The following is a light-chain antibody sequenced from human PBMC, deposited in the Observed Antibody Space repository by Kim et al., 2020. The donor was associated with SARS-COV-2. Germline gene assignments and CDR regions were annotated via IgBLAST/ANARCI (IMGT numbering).Light chain of an antibody. J-gene: IGLJ3*02. CDR2: RNN. CDR1: SSSIGSNY. V-gene: IGLV1-47*01. CDR3: AAWDDRLSGRV. Sequence: GQRVTISCSGSSSSIGSNYVYWYQQLPGTAPKLLIYRNNQRPSGVPDRFSGSKSGTSASLAISGLRSEDEADYYCAAWDDRLSGRVFGGGTQLTVL.